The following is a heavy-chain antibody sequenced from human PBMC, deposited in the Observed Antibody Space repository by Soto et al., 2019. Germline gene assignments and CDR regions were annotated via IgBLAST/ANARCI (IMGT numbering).Heavy chain of an antibody. CDR1: GFTFSSYA. J-gene: IGHJ4*02. D-gene: IGHD2-15*01. CDR3: AKGMVVVVAAISVRTWGSDY. V-gene: IGHV3-23*01. Sequence: AGGSLRLSCAASGFTFSSYAMSWVRQAPGKGLEWVSAISGSGGSTYYADSVKGRFTISRDNSKNTLYLQMNSLRAEDTAVYYCAKGMVVVVAAISVRTWGSDYWGQGTLVTVSS. CDR2: ISGSGGST.